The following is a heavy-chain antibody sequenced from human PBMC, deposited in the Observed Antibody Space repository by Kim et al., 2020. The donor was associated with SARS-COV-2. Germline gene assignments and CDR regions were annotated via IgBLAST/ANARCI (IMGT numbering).Heavy chain of an antibody. Sequence: SETLSLTCAVYGGSFNAYYWGWIRQAPGKGLEWIGEINQSGSTTYNPSLKSRVTMSVDTSKNQFSLKLSSVTAADTAIYYCAGDEWLGARRTGYRGQGTPVHVSS. CDR2: INQSGST. V-gene: IGHV4-34*01. CDR1: GGSFNAYY. D-gene: IGHD5-12*01. CDR3: AGDEWLGARRTGY. J-gene: IGHJ4*02.